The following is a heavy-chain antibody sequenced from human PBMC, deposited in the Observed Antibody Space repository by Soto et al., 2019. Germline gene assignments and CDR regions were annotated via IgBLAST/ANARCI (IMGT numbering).Heavy chain of an antibody. V-gene: IGHV5-51*01. D-gene: IGHD2-15*01. Sequence: VESLTISCKDSGYGFSIHWVAWLPQMPGKGLEWAAMIYPGNSNTMYSPSFQGQVTISSDTALSTTYLQWDTLKPSDTAIYFCASESHCDGGNRPMGGFDMWGQGTMVTVSS. CDR1: GYGFSIHW. CDR2: IYPGNSNT. CDR3: ASESHCDGGNRPMGGFDM. J-gene: IGHJ3*02.